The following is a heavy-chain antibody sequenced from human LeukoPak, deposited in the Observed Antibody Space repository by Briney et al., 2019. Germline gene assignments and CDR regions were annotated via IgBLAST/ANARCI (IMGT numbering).Heavy chain of an antibody. D-gene: IGHD5-18*01. J-gene: IGHJ4*02. CDR3: ARDFPDDTAMVNYFDY. CDR1: GYSISSGYY. Sequence: QSSETLSLTGTVSGYSISSGYYWGWIRQPPGKGLGWIGSNNHSGSTYYNLSLKSPVTIAVATTKNQFSLKLSSVTAADTAVYYCARDFPDDTAMVNYFDYWGQGTLVSVSS. V-gene: IGHV4-38-2*02. CDR2: NNHSGST.